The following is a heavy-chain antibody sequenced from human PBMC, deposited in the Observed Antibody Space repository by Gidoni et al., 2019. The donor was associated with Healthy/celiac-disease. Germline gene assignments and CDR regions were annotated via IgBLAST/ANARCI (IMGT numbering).Heavy chain of an antibody. V-gene: IGHV2-70*04. CDR2: IDWDDDK. D-gene: IGHD6-6*01. CDR3: ARMIPSSAVGAFDI. J-gene: IGHJ3*02. CDR1: VFSLRTSGMR. Sequence: QVTLKESGPALLKPTQTLTLTCTFSVFSLRTSGMRVSWIRQPPGKALEWLARIDWDDDKFYSTSLKTRLTISKDTSKNQVVLTMTNMDPVDTATYYCARMIPSSAVGAFDIWGQGTMVTVSS.